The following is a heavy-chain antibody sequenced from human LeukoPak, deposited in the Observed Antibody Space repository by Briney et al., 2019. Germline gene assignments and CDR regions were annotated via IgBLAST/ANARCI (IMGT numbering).Heavy chain of an antibody. Sequence: ASVKVSCKASGYTFTCYGISWVRQAPGQGLEWMGWISAYNGNTNYAQKLQGRVTMTTDTSTSTAYMELRSLRSDDTAVYYCARDSGDYPNSKFDPWGQGTLVTVSS. CDR1: GYTFTCYG. J-gene: IGHJ5*02. CDR2: ISAYNGNT. V-gene: IGHV1-18*01. D-gene: IGHD4-17*01. CDR3: ARDSGDYPNSKFDP.